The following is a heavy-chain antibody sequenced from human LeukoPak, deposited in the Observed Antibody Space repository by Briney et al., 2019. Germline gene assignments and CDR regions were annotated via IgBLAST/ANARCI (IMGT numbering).Heavy chain of an antibody. V-gene: IGHV4-4*07. D-gene: IGHD6-19*01. CDR1: GGSISSYY. CDR3: ASDDGSGWDFDY. CDR2: IYTSGST. J-gene: IGHJ4*02. Sequence: SETLSLTCTVSGGSISSYYWSWIRQPAGKGLEWIGRIYTSGSTNYNPSLKSRVTMSVDTSKNQFSLKLSSVTAADTAVYYCASDDGSGWDFDYWGREPWSPSPQ.